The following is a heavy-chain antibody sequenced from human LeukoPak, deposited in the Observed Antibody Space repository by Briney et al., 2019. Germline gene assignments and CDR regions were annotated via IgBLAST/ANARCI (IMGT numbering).Heavy chain of an antibody. CDR1: GFTFSNYW. Sequence: GGSLRLSCAASGFTFSNYWMSWVRQAPGKGLEWVANMNQDGSEKYYVDSVKGRFTISRDNAKNSLYLQMNSLRAEDTAVYYCAKEALGPSDYWGQGTLVTVSS. CDR3: AKEALGPSDY. J-gene: IGHJ4*02. CDR2: MNQDGSEK. V-gene: IGHV3-7*01.